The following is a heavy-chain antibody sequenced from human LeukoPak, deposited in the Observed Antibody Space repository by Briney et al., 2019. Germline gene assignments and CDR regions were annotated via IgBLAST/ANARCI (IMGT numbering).Heavy chain of an antibody. CDR3: ARAPITSPFYFDS. CDR2: INWSGGST. J-gene: IGHJ4*02. Sequence: GGSLRLSCTASGFAFDEHGMSWVRQVPGKGLEWVSGINWSGGSTGYADPLRGRFTISRDNAKNSLYLQMDSLRAEDTALYYCARAPITSPFYFDSWGQGTLVTVSS. D-gene: IGHD2-2*01. CDR1: GFAFDEHG. V-gene: IGHV3-20*04.